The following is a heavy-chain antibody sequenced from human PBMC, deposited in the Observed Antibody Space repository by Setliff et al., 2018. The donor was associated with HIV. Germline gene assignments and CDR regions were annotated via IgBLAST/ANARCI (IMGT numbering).Heavy chain of an antibody. V-gene: IGHV2-5*01. D-gene: IGHD1-1*01. CDR2: IYWNNNK. CDR1: GLSLSSSGVG. J-gene: IGHJ4*02. Sequence: SGPTLVTPTQTLTLTCTFSGLSLSSSGVGMGWIRQSPGKALEWLAFIYWNNNKHYSTSLKSRLTVTKDTSKNRVVFTMTNMDPVDTATYYCAYSGRQLRGPYFDFWGQGTPVTVSS. CDR3: AYSGRQLRGPYFDF.